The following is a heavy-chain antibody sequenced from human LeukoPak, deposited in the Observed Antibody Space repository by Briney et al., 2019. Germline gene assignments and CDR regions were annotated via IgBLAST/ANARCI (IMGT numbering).Heavy chain of an antibody. CDR1: GYTFTNYG. CDR3: ARVDILTGYYFFDS. V-gene: IGHV1-18*01. D-gene: IGHD3-9*01. J-gene: IGHJ4*02. Sequence: ASVKVSCEASGYTFTNYGISWVRQAPGQGLEWMGWISADNGNTYYTQNFQGRVSMTTDTSTSTAYMEVRSLRSDDTAVFYCARVDILTGYYFFDSWGQGTLVTVSS. CDR2: ISADNGNT.